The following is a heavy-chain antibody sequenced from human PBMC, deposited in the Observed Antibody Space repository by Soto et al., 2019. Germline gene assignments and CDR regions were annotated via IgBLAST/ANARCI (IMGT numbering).Heavy chain of an antibody. CDR1: GFTFSSYG. Sequence: GGSLRLSCAASGFTFSSYGMHWVRQAPGKGLEWVAVIWYDGSNKYYADSVKGRFTISRDNSKNTLYLQMNSLRAEDTAVYYCARDPKPLYYMDVWGKGTTVTVSS. CDR3: ARDPKPLYYMDV. J-gene: IGHJ6*03. V-gene: IGHV3-33*01. CDR2: IWYDGSNK.